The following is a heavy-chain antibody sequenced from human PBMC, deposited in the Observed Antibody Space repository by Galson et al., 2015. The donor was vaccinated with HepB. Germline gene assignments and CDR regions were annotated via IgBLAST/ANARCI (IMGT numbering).Heavy chain of an antibody. J-gene: IGHJ4*02. D-gene: IGHD6-13*01. V-gene: IGHV4-39*01. CDR1: GGSITSSSHY. CDR2: IYYSGST. Sequence: TLSLTCTVSGGSITSSSHYWGWIRQPPGQGLEWIGSIYYSGSTYYNPSLKSRVTISVNTSKNQFSLKLSSVTAADTAVYYCARSPHIAAAGKIFDYWGQGTVVTVSS. CDR3: ARSPHIAAAGKIFDY.